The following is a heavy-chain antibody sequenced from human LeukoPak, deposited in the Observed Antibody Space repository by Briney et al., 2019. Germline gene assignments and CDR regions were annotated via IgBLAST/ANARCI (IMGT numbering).Heavy chain of an antibody. CDR1: GDSISSYY. CDR2: IYYSGNT. D-gene: IGHD1-1*01. V-gene: IGHV4-59*01. J-gene: IGHJ5*02. Sequence: KPSETLSLTCTVSGDSISSYYWSWIRQPPGKGLEWIGYIYYSGNTNYNPSLKSRVTISADTSKKQFSLKLTSVTAADTAVYYCARGAGGYRFDPWGQGTLVTVSS. CDR3: ARGAGGYRFDP.